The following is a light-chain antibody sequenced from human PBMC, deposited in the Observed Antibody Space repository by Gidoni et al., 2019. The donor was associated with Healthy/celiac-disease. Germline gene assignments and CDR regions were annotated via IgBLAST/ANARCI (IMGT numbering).Light chain of an antibody. V-gene: IGLV3-21*04. CDR2: YDS. J-gene: IGLJ1*01. CDR3: QVWDSSSDHYV. CDR1: NIGSKS. Sequence: YVLTQPPSVSVAPGKTARITCGGNNIGSKSVHWYQQKPGQAPVLVIYYDSDRPSGIPERFSGSNSGNTATLTISRVEAGDEADYYCQVWDSSSDHYVFGTGTKVTVL.